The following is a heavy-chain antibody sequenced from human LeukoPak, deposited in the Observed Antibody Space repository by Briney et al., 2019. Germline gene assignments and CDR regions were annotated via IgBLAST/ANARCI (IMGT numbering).Heavy chain of an antibody. V-gene: IGHV5-51*01. Sequence: GESLKISCKGSGYSFTSYWIGWVRQMPGKGLEWMGIIYPGDSDTRYSPSFQAQVSISADRSIRTAYLQWSSLKASDTAMYYCARFPWFGELYPDYWGQGTLVTVSS. CDR2: IYPGDSDT. D-gene: IGHD3-10*01. CDR1: GYSFTSYW. J-gene: IGHJ4*02. CDR3: ARFPWFGELYPDY.